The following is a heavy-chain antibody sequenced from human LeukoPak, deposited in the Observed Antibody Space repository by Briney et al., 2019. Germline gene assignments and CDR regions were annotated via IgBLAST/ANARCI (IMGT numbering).Heavy chain of an antibody. V-gene: IGHV1-69*13. J-gene: IGHJ4*02. D-gene: IGHD3-9*01. CDR1: GYTFTSYG. Sequence: ASVKVSCKASGYTFTSYGISWVRQAPGQGLEWMGGIIPIFGTANYAQKFQGRVTITADESTSTAYMELSSLRSEDTAVYYCARASTLRYFDWLQYWGQGTLVTVSS. CDR3: ARASTLRYFDWLQY. CDR2: IIPIFGTA.